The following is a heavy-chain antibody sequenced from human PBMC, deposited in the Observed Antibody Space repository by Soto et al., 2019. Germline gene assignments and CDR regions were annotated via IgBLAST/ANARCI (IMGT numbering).Heavy chain of an antibody. CDR2: IYYSGST. CDR3: ARKSGYSNWFDP. Sequence: PSETLSLTCTVSGGSISSYYWSWIRQPPGKGLEWIGYIYYSGSTNYNPSLKSRVTISVDTSKNQFSLKLSSVTAADTAVYYCARKSGYSNWFDPWGQGTLVTVPS. D-gene: IGHD5-12*01. J-gene: IGHJ5*02. V-gene: IGHV4-59*01. CDR1: GGSISSYY.